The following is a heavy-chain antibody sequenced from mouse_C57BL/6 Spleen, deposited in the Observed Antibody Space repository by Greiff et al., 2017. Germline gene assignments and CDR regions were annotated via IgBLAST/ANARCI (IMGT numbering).Heavy chain of an antibody. J-gene: IGHJ2*01. CDR2: IYPGDGDT. CDR1: GYAFSSYW. Sequence: QVQLQQSGAELVKPGASVKISCKASGYAFSSYWMNWVKQRPGKGLEWIGQIYPGDGDTNYNGKFKGKATLTADKSSSTAYMQLSSLTSEDSAVYFCARFNDGYSYYFDYWSQGTTLTVSS. D-gene: IGHD2-3*01. CDR3: ARFNDGYSYYFDY. V-gene: IGHV1-80*01.